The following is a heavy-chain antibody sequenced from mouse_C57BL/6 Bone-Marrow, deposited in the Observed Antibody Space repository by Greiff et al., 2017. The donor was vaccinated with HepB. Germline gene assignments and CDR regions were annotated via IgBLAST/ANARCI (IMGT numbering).Heavy chain of an antibody. D-gene: IGHD2-3*01. Sequence: EVHLVESGAELVRPGASVKLSCTASGFNIKDDYMHWVKQRPEQGLEWIGWIDPENGDTEYASKFQGKATITADTSSNTAYLQLSSLTSEDTAVYYCTTRGNGYSWFAYWGQGTLVTVSA. CDR1: GFNIKDDY. J-gene: IGHJ3*01. CDR2: IDPENGDT. CDR3: TTRGNGYSWFAY. V-gene: IGHV14-4*01.